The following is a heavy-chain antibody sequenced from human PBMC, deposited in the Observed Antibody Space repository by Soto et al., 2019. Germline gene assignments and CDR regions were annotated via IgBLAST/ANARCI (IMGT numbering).Heavy chain of an antibody. CDR3: ARSEYSGYDYLENFDY. J-gene: IGHJ4*02. CDR2: ISSSSSYI. V-gene: IGHV3-21*01. D-gene: IGHD5-12*01. CDR1: GFTFSSYS. Sequence: GGSLRLSCAASGFTFSSYSMNWVRQAPGKGLEWVSSISSSSSYIYYADSVKGRFTISRDNAKNSLYLQMNSLRAEDTAVYYCARSEYSGYDYLENFDYWGQGTLVTVSS.